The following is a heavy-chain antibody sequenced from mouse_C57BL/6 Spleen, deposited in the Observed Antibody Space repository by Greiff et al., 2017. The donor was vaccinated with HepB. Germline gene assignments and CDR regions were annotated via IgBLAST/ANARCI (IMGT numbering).Heavy chain of an antibody. CDR3: ARSGGNSYAMDY. D-gene: IGHD3-1*01. V-gene: IGHV1-55*01. J-gene: IGHJ4*01. Sequence: QVQLKQPGAELVKPGASVKMSCKASGYTFTSYWITWVKQRPGQGLEWIGDIYPGSGSTNYNEKFKSKATLTVDTSSSTAYMQLSSLTSEDSAVYYCARSGGNSYAMDYWGQGTSVTVSS. CDR1: GYTFTSYW. CDR2: IYPGSGST.